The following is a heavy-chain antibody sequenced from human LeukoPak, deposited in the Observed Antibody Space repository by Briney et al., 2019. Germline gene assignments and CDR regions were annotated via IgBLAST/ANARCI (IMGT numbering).Heavy chain of an antibody. CDR3: AKVETVAAATLRGFDY. J-gene: IGHJ4*02. CDR2: ISSSSSYI. CDR1: GFTSSSYS. Sequence: PGGSLRLSCAASGFTSSSYSMNWVRQAPGKGLEWVSSISSSSSYIYYADSVKGRFTISRDNAKNSLYLQMNSLRAEDTAVYYCAKVETVAAATLRGFDYWGQGTLVTVSS. D-gene: IGHD2-15*01. V-gene: IGHV3-21*04.